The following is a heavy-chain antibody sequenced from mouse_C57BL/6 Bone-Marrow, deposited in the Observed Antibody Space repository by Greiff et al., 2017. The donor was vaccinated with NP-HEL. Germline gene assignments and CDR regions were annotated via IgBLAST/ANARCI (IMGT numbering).Heavy chain of an antibody. Sequence: EVNLVESGGGLVQSGRSLRLSCATSGFTFSDFYMEWVRQAPGKGLEWIAASRNKANDYTTEYSASVKGRFIVSRDTYQSILYLQMNALRAEDTAIYYCARDADYYGSSLYWYFDVWGTGTTVTVSS. D-gene: IGHD1-1*01. J-gene: IGHJ1*03. CDR1: GFTFSDFY. CDR3: ARDADYYGSSLYWYFDV. V-gene: IGHV7-1*01. CDR2: SRNKANDYTT.